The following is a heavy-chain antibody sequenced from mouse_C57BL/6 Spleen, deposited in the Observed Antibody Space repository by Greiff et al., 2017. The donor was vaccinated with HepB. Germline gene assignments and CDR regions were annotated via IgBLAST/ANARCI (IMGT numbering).Heavy chain of an antibody. D-gene: IGHD1-2*01. Sequence: VQLQQSGAELVKPGASVKISCKASGYAFSSYWMNWVKQRPGKGLGWIGQIYPGDGDTNYNGKFKGKATLTADKSSSTAYMQLSSLTSKDSAVYFCARRALPYFDYWGQGTTLTVSS. CDR2: IYPGDGDT. V-gene: IGHV1-80*01. J-gene: IGHJ2*01. CDR3: ARRALPYFDY. CDR1: GYAFSSYW.